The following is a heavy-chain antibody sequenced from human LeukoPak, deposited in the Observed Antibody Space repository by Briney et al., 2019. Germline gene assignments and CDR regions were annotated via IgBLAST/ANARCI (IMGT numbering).Heavy chain of an antibody. D-gene: IGHD2-2*01. V-gene: IGHV3-53*01. CDR3: AREVHSVVPAAMPSFTYYFDY. CDR2: IYSGGST. CDR1: GFTVSSNY. J-gene: IGHJ4*02. Sequence: GGSLRLSCAASGFTVSSNYMSWVRQAPGKGLEWVSVIYSGGSTYYADSVKGRFTISRDNSKNTLYLQMNSLRAEDTAVYYCAREVHSVVPAAMPSFTYYFDYWGQGTLVTVSS.